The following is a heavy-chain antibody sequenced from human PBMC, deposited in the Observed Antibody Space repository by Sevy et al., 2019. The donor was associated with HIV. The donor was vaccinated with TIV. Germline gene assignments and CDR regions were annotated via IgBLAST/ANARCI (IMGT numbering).Heavy chain of an antibody. V-gene: IGHV4-39*01. D-gene: IGHD6-19*01. CDR3: ASPLPSGWYEETGGYFDL. J-gene: IGHJ2*01. CDR2: LYSTGAT. CDR1: GGSISSSSYY. Sequence: SETLSLTCTISGGSISSSSYYWGWIRQPPGKGLEWMGSLYSTGATSYNPSLESRVTVSADTSRNRFYLKLDSVSAAATAVYYCASPLPSGWYEETGGYFDLWGRGTLVTVSS.